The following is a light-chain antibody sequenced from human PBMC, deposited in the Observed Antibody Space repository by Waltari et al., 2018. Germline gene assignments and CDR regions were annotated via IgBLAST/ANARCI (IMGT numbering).Light chain of an antibody. CDR1: QSINTW. CDR3: QQYNNYSARA. V-gene: IGKV1-5*03. Sequence: DLQMTQTPSTLSASVGDRVNIPCRASQSINTWLAWYQQKPGKAPRLLIYKASTLENGVPSRFSGCGSGTEFTLTIDSLQPDDFATYYCQQYNNYSARAFGQGTKVEVK. J-gene: IGKJ1*01. CDR2: KAS.